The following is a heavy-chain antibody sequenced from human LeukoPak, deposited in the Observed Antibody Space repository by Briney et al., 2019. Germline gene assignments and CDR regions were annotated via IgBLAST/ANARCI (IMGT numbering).Heavy chain of an antibody. CDR1: GYTFTNYY. J-gene: IGHJ5*02. CDR2: INPTGGSA. CDR3: ARDRSDSRWRWFDP. D-gene: IGHD6-13*01. V-gene: IGHV1-46*01. Sequence: ASVKVSCKASGYTFTNYYIHWVRQAPGQGLEWMGIINPTGGSASYAQKFQGRVSMTSDTSTSTLYLELSSLRSEDTAVYYCARDRSDSRWRWFDPWGQGTLVTVSS.